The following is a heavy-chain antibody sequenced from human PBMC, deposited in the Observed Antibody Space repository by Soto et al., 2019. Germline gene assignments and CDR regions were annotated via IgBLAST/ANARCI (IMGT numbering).Heavy chain of an antibody. Sequence: ETLSLTCTVSGGSISSYYWSWIRQPPGKGLEWIGYIYYSGSTNYNPSLKSRVTISVDTSKNQFSLKLSSVTAADTAVYYCARYGSSSYYYYGMDVWGQGTTVT. CDR2: IYYSGST. D-gene: IGHD6-6*01. CDR3: ARYGSSSYYYYGMDV. V-gene: IGHV4-59*01. J-gene: IGHJ6*02. CDR1: GGSISSYY.